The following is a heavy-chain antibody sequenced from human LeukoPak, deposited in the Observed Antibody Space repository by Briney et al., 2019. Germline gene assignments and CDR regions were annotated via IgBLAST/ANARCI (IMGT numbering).Heavy chain of an antibody. D-gene: IGHD3-22*01. CDR2: INHSGST. CDR3: ARGGYYDSSGYYQWNWFDP. CDR1: GGSFSGYY. Sequence: SETLSLTCAVYGGSFSGYYWSWIRQPPGKGLEWIGEINHSGSTNYNPSLKSRGTISVDTSKNQFSLKLSSVTAADTAVYYCARGGYYDSSGYYQWNWFDPWGQGTLVTVSS. V-gene: IGHV4-34*01. J-gene: IGHJ5*02.